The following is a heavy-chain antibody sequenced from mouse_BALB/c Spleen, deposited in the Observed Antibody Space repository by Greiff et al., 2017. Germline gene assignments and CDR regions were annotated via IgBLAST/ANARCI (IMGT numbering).Heavy chain of an antibody. CDR1: GFTFTDYY. V-gene: IGHV7-3*02. CDR2: IRNKANGYTT. D-gene: IGHD1-2*01. J-gene: IGHJ4*01. Sequence: EVKLMESGGGLVQPGGSLRLSCATSGFTFTDYYMSWVRQPPGKALEWLGFIRNKANGYTTEYSASVKGRFTISRDNSQSILYLQMNALRAEDSATYYCARAPTTATEMDDWGQGTSVTVSS. CDR3: ARAPTTATEMDD.